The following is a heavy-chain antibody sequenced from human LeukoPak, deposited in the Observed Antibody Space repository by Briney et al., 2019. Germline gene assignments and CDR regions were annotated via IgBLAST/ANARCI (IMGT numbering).Heavy chain of an antibody. CDR1: GGSFSGYY. Sequence: SETLSLTCAVYGGSFSGYYWSWIRQPPGKGLEWIGEINHSGSTNYNPSLKSRVTISVDTSKNQFSLKLSSVTAADTAVYYCAGSGSYYGAEYFQHWGQGTLVTVSS. V-gene: IGHV4-34*01. CDR3: AGSGSYYGAEYFQH. D-gene: IGHD1-26*01. J-gene: IGHJ1*01. CDR2: INHSGST.